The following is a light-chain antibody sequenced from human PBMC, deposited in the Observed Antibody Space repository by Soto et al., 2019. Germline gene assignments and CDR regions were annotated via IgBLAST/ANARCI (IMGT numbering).Light chain of an antibody. CDR1: QSISSW. J-gene: IGKJ1*01. CDR2: DAS. V-gene: IGKV1-5*01. CDR3: QQYNSYSRT. Sequence: DIQMTQSPSTLSASVGDRVTITCRASQSISSWLAWYQQKPGKAPKLLMYDASILESGVTSRFSGSGSGTEFTLTISSLQPDDFATYYCQQYNSYSRTFGQGTKVEIK.